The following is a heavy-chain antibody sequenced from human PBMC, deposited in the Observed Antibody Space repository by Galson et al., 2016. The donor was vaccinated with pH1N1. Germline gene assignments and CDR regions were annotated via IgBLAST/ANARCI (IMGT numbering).Heavy chain of an antibody. CDR3: ARNFGLSGSGRHFDF. Sequence: SLRLSCAASGFTFSSYWMTWVRQAPGKGLEWVANIKQDGSQKYYVDSVKGRFTISRDNARNTLYLQMHSLRAEDTAVYYCARNFGLSGSGRHFDFWGQGTLVAVS. CDR2: IKQDGSQK. V-gene: IGHV3-7*01. J-gene: IGHJ4*02. D-gene: IGHD3-16*01. CDR1: GFTFSSYW.